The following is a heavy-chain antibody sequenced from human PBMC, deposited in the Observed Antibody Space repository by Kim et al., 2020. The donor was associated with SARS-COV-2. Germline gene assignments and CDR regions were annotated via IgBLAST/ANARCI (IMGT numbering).Heavy chain of an antibody. Sequence: SETLSLTCTVSGGSISRSGYYWGWVRQPPGKGLEWIGTIFYSGTTYYSPSLKSRATISEDTSKNQFFLELSSVNATDTAAYYCARRMGDYPPHFYCRGQG. CDR3: ARRMGDYPPHFYC. D-gene: IGHD4-17*01. CDR2: IFYSGTT. CDR1: GGSISRSGYY. V-gene: IGHV4-39*01. J-gene: IGHJ4*02.